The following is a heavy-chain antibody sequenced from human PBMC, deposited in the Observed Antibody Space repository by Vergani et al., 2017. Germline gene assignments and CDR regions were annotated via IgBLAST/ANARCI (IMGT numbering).Heavy chain of an antibody. J-gene: IGHJ4*02. CDR3: AKGGGPALEAAGTGDY. Sequence: EVQLVESGGGLVQPGGSLRLSCAASGFTFSSYAMSWVRQAPGKGLEWVSAISGSGGSTYYADSVKGRFTISRDNSKNTLYLQMNSLRAEDTAVYYCAKGGGPALEAAGTGDYWGQGTLVTVSS. CDR1: GFTFSSYA. D-gene: IGHD6-13*01. CDR2: ISGSGGST. V-gene: IGHV3-23*04.